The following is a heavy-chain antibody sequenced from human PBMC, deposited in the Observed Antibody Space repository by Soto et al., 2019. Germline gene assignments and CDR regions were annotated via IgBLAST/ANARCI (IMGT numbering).Heavy chain of an antibody. CDR3: ARAWGYYFDY. V-gene: IGHV4-59*01. CDR1: GGSISSYY. J-gene: IGHJ4*02. Sequence: QVQLQESGPGLVKPSETLSLTCTVPGGSISSYYWSWIRQPPGKGLEWIGYIYYSGSTNYNPSLKSRVTISVDTSKNQFSLKLSSVTAADTAVYYCARAWGYYFDYWGQGTLVTVSS. D-gene: IGHD3-16*01. CDR2: IYYSGST.